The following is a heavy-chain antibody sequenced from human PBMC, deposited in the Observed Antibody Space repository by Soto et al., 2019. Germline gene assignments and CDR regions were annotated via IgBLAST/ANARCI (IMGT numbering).Heavy chain of an antibody. J-gene: IGHJ3*02. D-gene: IGHD2-15*01. CDR1: GGSISSGGYY. CDR3: ARVGRDIVVVVAAYDAFDI. V-gene: IGHV4-31*03. CDR2: IYYSGST. Sequence: PSETLSLTCTVSGGSISSGGYYWGWIRQHPGKGLEWIGYIYYSGSTYYNPSLKSRVTISVDTSKNQSSLKLSSVTAADTAVYYCARVGRDIVVVVAAYDAFDIWGQGTMVTVSS.